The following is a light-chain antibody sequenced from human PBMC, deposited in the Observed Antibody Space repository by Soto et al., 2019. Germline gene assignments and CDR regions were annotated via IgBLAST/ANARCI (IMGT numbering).Light chain of an antibody. CDR3: QQYENYWT. CDR1: QSISAW. CDR2: DAS. V-gene: IGKV1-5*01. J-gene: IGKJ1*01. Sequence: DIQMTQSPSTLPASVGDRVTITCRASQSISAWLAWYQQKPGKAPKLLIYDASNLESGVPSRFSGSGSGTEFTLTISNLQSDDFATYYCQQYENYWTFGQGTKVDIK.